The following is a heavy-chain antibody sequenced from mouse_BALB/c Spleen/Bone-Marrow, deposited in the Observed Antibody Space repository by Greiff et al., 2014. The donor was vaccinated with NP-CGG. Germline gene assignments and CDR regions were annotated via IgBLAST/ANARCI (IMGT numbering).Heavy chain of an antibody. J-gene: IGHJ4*01. CDR2: ISCYNGAT. CDR1: DYSFTDYY. D-gene: IGHD1-1*01. V-gene: IGHV1S34*01. CDR3: ARSEGIYYYGSNYALDY. Sequence: LVKTGASVKISCKASDYSFTDYYMHWVKQTHGKSLEWIGYISCYNGATSYDQKFKGKATFTVDTSSSTAYMQFSSLTSEDSAVYYCARSEGIYYYGSNYALDYWGQGTSVTVSS.